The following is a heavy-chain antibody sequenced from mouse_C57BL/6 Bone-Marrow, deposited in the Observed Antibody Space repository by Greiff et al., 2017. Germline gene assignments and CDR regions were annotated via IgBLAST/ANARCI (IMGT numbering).Heavy chain of an antibody. Sequence: EVKLVESGGGLVQSGRSLRLSCATSGFTFSDFYMEWVRQAPGKGLEWIAASRNKANDYTTEYSASVKGRFIVSRDTSQSILYLQMNALRAEDTAIYYCSITTVVAPFAYWGQGTLVTVSA. CDR3: SITTVVAPFAY. D-gene: IGHD1-1*01. J-gene: IGHJ3*01. CDR2: SRNKANDYTT. V-gene: IGHV7-1*01. CDR1: GFTFSDFY.